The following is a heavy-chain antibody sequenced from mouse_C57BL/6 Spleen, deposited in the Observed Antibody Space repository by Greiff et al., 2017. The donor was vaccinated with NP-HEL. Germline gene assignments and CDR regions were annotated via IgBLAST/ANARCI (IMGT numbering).Heavy chain of an antibody. V-gene: IGHV1-18*01. Sequence: VQLKQSGPELVKPGASVKIPCKASGYTFTDYNMDWVKQSHGKSLEWIGDINPNNGGTIYNQKFKGKATLTVDKSSSTAYMELRSLTSEDTAVYYCARGGLPFSFAYWGQGTLVTVSA. D-gene: IGHD5-5*01. CDR2: INPNNGGT. J-gene: IGHJ3*01. CDR3: ARGGLPFSFAY. CDR1: GYTFTDYN.